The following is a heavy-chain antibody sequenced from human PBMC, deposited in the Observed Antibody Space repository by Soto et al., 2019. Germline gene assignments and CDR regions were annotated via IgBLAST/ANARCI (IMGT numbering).Heavy chain of an antibody. CDR2: ISAYNGNT. D-gene: IGHD2-15*01. CDR3: ARGVVGYCSGGSCFPGPYGWFDP. CDR1: GYTFTSYG. J-gene: IGHJ5*02. V-gene: IGHV1-18*01. Sequence: ASVKVSCKASGYTFTSYGISWVRQAPGQGLEWMGWISAYNGNTNYAQKLQGRVTMTTDTSTSTAYMELRSLRSDDTAVYYCARGVVGYCSGGSCFPGPYGWFDPWGQGTLVTVSS.